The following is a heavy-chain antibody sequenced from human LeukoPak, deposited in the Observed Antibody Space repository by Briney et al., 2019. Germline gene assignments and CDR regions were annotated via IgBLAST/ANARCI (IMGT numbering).Heavy chain of an antibody. CDR1: GFTFSSYA. Sequence: GGSLRLSCAASGFTFSSYAMSWVRQAPGKGLEWVSYISSSSSTIYYADSVKGRFTISRDDAKNSLYLQMNSLRDEDTAVYYCARGPRDIVVVPAAINFDYWGQGTLVTVSS. CDR2: ISSSSSTI. CDR3: ARGPRDIVVVPAAINFDY. V-gene: IGHV3-48*02. J-gene: IGHJ4*02. D-gene: IGHD2-2*02.